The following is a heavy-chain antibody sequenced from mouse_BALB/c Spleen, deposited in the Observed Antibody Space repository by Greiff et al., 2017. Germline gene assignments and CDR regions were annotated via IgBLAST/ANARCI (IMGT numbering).Heavy chain of an antibody. CDR1: GFTFSSYG. J-gene: IGHJ2*01. D-gene: IGHD1-1*01. V-gene: IGHV5-6*01. CDR3: ARAGVGYGYFDY. CDR2: ISSGGSYT. Sequence: EVNVVESGGDLVKPGGSLKLSCAASGFTFSSYGMSWVRQTPDKRLEWVATISSGGSYTYYPDSVKGRFTISRDNAKNTLYLQMSSLKSEDTAMYYCARAGVGYGYFDYGGQGTTLTVSS.